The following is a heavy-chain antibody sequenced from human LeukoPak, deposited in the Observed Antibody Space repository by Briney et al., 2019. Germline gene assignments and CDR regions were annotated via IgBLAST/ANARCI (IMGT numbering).Heavy chain of an antibody. CDR3: ARDHRDSSGYYRPFDY. V-gene: IGHV4-4*07. CDR2: VYTSGST. D-gene: IGHD3-22*01. J-gene: IGHJ4*02. Sequence: SETLSLTCAVYGGSFSGYYWSWIRQPAGKGLEWIGRVYTSGSTNYNPSLKSRVTISVDTSKNQFSLKLSSVTAADTAVYYCARDHRDSSGYYRPFDYWGQGTLVTVSS. CDR1: GGSFSGYY.